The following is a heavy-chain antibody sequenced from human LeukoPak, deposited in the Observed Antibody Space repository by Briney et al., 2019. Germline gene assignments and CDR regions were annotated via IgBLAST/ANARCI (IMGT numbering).Heavy chain of an antibody. D-gene: IGHD3-10*01. Sequence: ASVKVSCKASGYTFTSYGISWVRQAPGQGLEWMGWISAYNGNTNYAQKFQGRVTMTEDTSTDTAYMELSSLRSEDTAVYYCATDRGAFDIWGQGTMVTVSS. V-gene: IGHV1-18*01. CDR3: ATDRGAFDI. CDR2: ISAYNGNT. J-gene: IGHJ3*02. CDR1: GYTFTSYG.